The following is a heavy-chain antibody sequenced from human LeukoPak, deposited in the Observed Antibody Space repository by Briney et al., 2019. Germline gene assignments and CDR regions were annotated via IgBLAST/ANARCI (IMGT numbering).Heavy chain of an antibody. CDR1: GFRFDSYA. D-gene: IGHD5-18*01. J-gene: IGHJ2*01. CDR3: AKGGFDTAMVTSWYFDV. Sequence: PGGSLRLSCAASGFRFDSYAMNWVRQAPGGGLEWVSGISGTAGRAYYADSVKGRFTISIANSKSALYLQMNSLRGDDTAIYFCAKGGFDTAMVTSWYFDVWGRGTPVTVSS. V-gene: IGHV3-23*01. CDR2: ISGTAGRA.